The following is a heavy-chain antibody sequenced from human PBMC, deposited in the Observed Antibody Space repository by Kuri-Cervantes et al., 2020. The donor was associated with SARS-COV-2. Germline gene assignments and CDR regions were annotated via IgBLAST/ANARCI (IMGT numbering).Heavy chain of an antibody. CDR1: GFSFSDYY. V-gene: IGHV3-11*05. D-gene: IGHD5-18*01. CDR2: ISSSSDYT. CDR3: ARAKSPNAALVPADY. J-gene: IGHJ4*02. Sequence: GGSLRLSCAASGFSFSDYYMTWIRQAPGKGLEWVSYISSSSDYTNYADSVKGRFTISRDNAKNSLYLQMNSLRAEDTAVYYCARAKSPNAALVPADYWGQGTLVTVSS.